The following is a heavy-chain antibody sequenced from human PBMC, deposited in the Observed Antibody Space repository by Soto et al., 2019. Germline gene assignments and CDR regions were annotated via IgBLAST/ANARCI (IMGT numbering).Heavy chain of an antibody. CDR1: GFTFSSYS. V-gene: IGHV3-48*04. CDR2: ISSSSSTI. D-gene: IGHD3-3*02. Sequence: PGGSLRLSCAASGFTFSSYSMNWVRQAPGKGLEWVSYISSSSSTIYYADSVKGRFTISRDNAKNSLYLQMNSLRAEDTALYYCAKDIRAAGLGYNNYYYMDVWGKGTTVTVSS. CDR3: AKDIRAAGLGYNNYYYMDV. J-gene: IGHJ6*03.